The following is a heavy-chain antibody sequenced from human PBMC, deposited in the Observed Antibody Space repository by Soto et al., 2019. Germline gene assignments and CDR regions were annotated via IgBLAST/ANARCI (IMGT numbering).Heavy chain of an antibody. Sequence: GGSLRLSCAASGFTFSSYWMSWVRQAPGKGLEWVANIKQDGSEKYYVDSVKGRFTISRDNAKNSLYLQMNRLRAEDTFLYYCARARQYYYDSSGYYFDYWGQGTLVTVSS. J-gene: IGHJ4*02. D-gene: IGHD3-22*01. CDR3: ARARQYYYDSSGYYFDY. CDR2: IKQDGSEK. V-gene: IGHV3-7*05. CDR1: GFTFSSYW.